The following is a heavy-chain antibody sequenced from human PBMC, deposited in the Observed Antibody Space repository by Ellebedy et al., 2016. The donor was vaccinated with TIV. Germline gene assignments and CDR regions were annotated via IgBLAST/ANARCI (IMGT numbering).Heavy chain of an antibody. CDR1: GFRINTFF. V-gene: IGHV3-23*01. Sequence: GGSLRLXXAASGFRINTFFMRWVRHSPWRGLEWVSTISAGSDTTRFADSVKGRFTISRDNSKNTVYLRMNDLRAEDTAVYYCRQGHYADYWGQGTLVTVSS. CDR3: RQGHYADY. CDR2: ISAGSDTT. J-gene: IGHJ4*02.